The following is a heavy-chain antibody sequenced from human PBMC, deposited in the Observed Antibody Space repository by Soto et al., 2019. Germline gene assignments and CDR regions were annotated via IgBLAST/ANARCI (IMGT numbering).Heavy chain of an antibody. Sequence: QVQLVESGGGVVQPGRSLRLSCAASGFTFSSYGMHWVRQAPGKGLEWVAVIWYDGSNKYYADSVKGRFTISRDNSKNTLYRQMNSLRAEDTAVYYCAKDTDYGAYMGRLGYWGQGTLVTVSS. J-gene: IGHJ4*02. V-gene: IGHV3-33*06. CDR3: AKDTDYGAYMGRLGY. CDR1: GFTFSSYG. CDR2: IWYDGSNK. D-gene: IGHD4-17*01.